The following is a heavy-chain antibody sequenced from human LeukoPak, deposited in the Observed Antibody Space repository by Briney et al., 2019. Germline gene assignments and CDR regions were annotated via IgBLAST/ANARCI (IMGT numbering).Heavy chain of an antibody. Sequence: PGGSLRLSCAASEFTFSSYGMHWVRQAPGKGPEWMAVISYTGDIKKYADSVMGRFTISRDNSKNTLYLQMNSLRAEDTAAYYCAKEFNAYSSGWYYDYWGQGTLVTVSS. J-gene: IGHJ4*02. D-gene: IGHD6-19*01. CDR3: AKEFNAYSSGWYYDY. V-gene: IGHV3-30*18. CDR1: EFTFSSYG. CDR2: ISYTGDIK.